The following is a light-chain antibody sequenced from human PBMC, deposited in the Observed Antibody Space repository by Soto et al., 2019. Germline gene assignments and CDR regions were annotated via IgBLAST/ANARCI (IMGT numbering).Light chain of an antibody. Sequence: QSALTQPRSVSGSPGQSVTISCTGTSSDVGTYNYVSWYQQHPGEAPKVMIYDVSERPSGVPDRFSGSKSGNTASLTISGLQAEDEADYYCCSYAGSPRYVFGTGTKLTVL. CDR2: DVS. V-gene: IGLV2-11*01. CDR1: SSDVGTYNY. CDR3: CSYAGSPRYV. J-gene: IGLJ1*01.